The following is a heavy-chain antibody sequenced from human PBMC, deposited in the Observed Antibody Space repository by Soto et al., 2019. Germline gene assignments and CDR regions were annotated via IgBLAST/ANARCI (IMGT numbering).Heavy chain of an antibody. V-gene: IGHV3-23*01. D-gene: IGHD3-16*01. J-gene: IGHJ4*02. CDR2: ISATGGGT. Sequence: PWGSLRLSCAASGFKFSNCAMSGVRHAPGKGLEWVSLISATGGGTYYADSVKGRFTISRDNSHNTLYLQVHSLTAEDTAVYYCAKDRRAGGNSAFYFDFWGQGAQVTVSS. CDR3: AKDRRAGGNSAFYFDF. CDR1: GFKFSNCA.